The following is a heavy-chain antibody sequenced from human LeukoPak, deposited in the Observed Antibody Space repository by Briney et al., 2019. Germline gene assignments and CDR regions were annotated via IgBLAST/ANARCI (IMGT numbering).Heavy chain of an antibody. CDR3: AKSGDGRGYSTYYYYAMDV. D-gene: IGHD3-22*01. CDR2: ISDSGVST. J-gene: IGHJ6*02. CDR1: GFTFSSYA. Sequence: GGSLRLSCAASGFTFSSYAVSWVRQAPGKGLEWVPAISDSGVSTYYADSVKGRFTISRDNSKNTLYLQMNSLRAGDTAVYYCAKSGDGRGYSTYYYYAMDVWGQGTTVTVSS. V-gene: IGHV3-23*01.